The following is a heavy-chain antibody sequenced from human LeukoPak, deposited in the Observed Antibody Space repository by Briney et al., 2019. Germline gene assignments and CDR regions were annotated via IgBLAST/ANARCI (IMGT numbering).Heavy chain of an antibody. CDR3: AKAPGEYCSSTSCYSDY. D-gene: IGHD2-2*01. J-gene: IGHJ4*02. V-gene: IGHV3-30*18. Sequence: GRSLRLSCAASGFTFSSYGMHWVRQAPVKGLEWVAVISYDGSNKYYADSVKGRFTISRDNSKNTLYLQMNSLRAEDAALYYCAKAPGEYCSSTSCYSDYWGPGTLVTVSS. CDR2: ISYDGSNK. CDR1: GFTFSSYG.